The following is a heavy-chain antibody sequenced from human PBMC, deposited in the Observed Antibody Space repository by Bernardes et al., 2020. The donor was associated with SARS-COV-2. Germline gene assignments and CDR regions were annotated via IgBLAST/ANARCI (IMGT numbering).Heavy chain of an antibody. D-gene: IGHD3-10*01. J-gene: IGHJ4*02. Sequence: SCGSFGFSFRSNAMSWVQKGPGMGLEWVEAISNSGGTTYYVDSVKGRFTISRDNSKSTLYLQMNSLRAEDTAVYYCVKVSGSYRLYYGGQGTLVTGSS. CDR1: GFSFRSNA. V-gene: IGHV3-23*01. CDR3: VKVSGSYRLYY. CDR2: ISNSGGTT.